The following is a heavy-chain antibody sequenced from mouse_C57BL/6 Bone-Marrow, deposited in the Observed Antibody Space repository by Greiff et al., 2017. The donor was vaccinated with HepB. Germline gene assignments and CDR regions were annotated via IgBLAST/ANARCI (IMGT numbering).Heavy chain of an antibody. Sequence: QVQLQQPGAELVMPGASVKLSCKASGYTFTSYWMHWVKQRPGQGLEWIGEIDPSDSYTNYNQKFKGKSTLTVDKSSSTAYMQLSSLTSEDSAVYYCARDDYEGDFDYWGQGTTLTVSS. CDR2: IDPSDSYT. CDR1: GYTFTSYW. CDR3: ARDDYEGDFDY. D-gene: IGHD2-4*01. V-gene: IGHV1-69*01. J-gene: IGHJ2*01.